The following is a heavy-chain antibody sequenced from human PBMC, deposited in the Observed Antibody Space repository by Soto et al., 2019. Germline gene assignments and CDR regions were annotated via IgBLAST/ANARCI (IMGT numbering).Heavy chain of an antibody. J-gene: IGHJ4*02. CDR3: ARQGYNYGGGYFDY. V-gene: IGHV3-66*04. CDR2: IYSGGST. Sequence: EVQLVESGGGLVQPGGSLRLSCAASGVTVSSNYMSWVRQAPGKGLEWVSVIYSGGSTYYADSVKGRFTISRDNSKNTLYLQMNSLRAEDTAGYYCARQGYNYGGGYFDYWGQGTLVTVSS. D-gene: IGHD5-18*01. CDR1: GVTVSSNY.